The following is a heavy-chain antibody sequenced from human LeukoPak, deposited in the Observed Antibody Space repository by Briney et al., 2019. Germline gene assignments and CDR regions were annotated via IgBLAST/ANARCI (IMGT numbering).Heavy chain of an antibody. V-gene: IGHV3-53*01. CDR3: VRGQITMTV. J-gene: IGHJ4*02. Sequence: GGSLRLSCAASGFTVSNNYTSWVRQAPGTGLEWVSVIYSGGGTYYADSVKGRFTISRDNSKNTLYLQMNNLRAEDTAVYYCVRGQITMTVWGQGTLVTVSS. D-gene: IGHD3-22*01. CDR2: IYSGGGT. CDR1: GFTVSNNY.